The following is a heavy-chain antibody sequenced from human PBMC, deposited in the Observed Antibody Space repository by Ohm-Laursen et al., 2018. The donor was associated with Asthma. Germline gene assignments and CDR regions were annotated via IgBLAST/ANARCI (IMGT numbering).Heavy chain of an antibody. CDR2: IWYDGSNK. J-gene: IGHJ4*02. CDR1: GFTFRSYA. CDR3: ARDRGVHGDYYFDY. D-gene: IGHD1-1*01. V-gene: IGHV3-33*08. Sequence: SLRLSCAASGFTFRSYAMHWVRQAPGKGLEWVAVIWYDGSNKYYADSVKGRFTISRDNSKNTLYLQMNSLRAEDTAVYYCARDRGVHGDYYFDYWGQGTLVTVSS.